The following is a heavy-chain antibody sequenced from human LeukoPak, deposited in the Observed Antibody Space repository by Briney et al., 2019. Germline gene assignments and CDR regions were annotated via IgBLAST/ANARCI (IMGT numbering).Heavy chain of an antibody. J-gene: IGHJ4*02. CDR2: IYYRGSP. D-gene: IGHD3-10*01. CDR3: ASPNYIPSLQSRVTISVDTSKNLFSLKLSSVTAADTAVYYCARGEGYSSGWYLYFFDY. CDR1: RGSISSYF. Sequence: PEGPSVSCTHPRGSISSYFRSSSRQRPGRGAGRTGYIYYRGSPNYNPSLTSRVTVSVDTSKNLFCRKLIYKTTAATAVNYGASPNYIPSLQSRVTISVDTSKNLFSLKLSSVTAADTAVYYCARGEGYSSGWYLYFFDYWGQGTLVTVSS. V-gene: IGHV4-59*01.